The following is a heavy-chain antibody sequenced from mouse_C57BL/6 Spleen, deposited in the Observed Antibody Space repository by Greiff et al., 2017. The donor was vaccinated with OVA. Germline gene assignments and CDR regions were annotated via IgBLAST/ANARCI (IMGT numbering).Heavy chain of an antibody. J-gene: IGHJ3*01. Sequence: EVQLVESGGGLVQPKGSLKLSCAASGFSFNTYAMNWVRQAPGKGLEWVARIRSKSNNYATYYADSVKDRFTISRDDSESMLYLQMNNLKTEDTAMYYCVRPNDYVFAYWGQGTLVTVSA. D-gene: IGHD2-4*01. CDR3: VRPNDYVFAY. CDR1: GFSFNTYA. V-gene: IGHV10-1*01. CDR2: IRSKSNNYAT.